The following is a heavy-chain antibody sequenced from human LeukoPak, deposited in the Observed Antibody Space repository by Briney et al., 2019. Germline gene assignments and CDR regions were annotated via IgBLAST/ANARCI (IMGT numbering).Heavy chain of an antibody. Sequence: GGSLRLSCVVSGFTVSTNYMSWVRQAPGKGLEWVANIKQDGSEKYYVDSVKGRFTISRDNTKNSLYLQMNSLRAEDTAVYYCARDNYYDSSGGTWGQGTLVTVSS. CDR1: GFTVSTNY. J-gene: IGHJ5*02. V-gene: IGHV3-7*01. CDR3: ARDNYYDSSGGT. D-gene: IGHD3-22*01. CDR2: IKQDGSEK.